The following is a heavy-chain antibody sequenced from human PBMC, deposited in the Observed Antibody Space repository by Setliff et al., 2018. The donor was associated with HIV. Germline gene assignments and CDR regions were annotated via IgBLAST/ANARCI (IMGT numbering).Heavy chain of an antibody. D-gene: IGHD3-22*01. CDR3: ASEVVYYDNSGPTRYFAY. J-gene: IGHJ4*02. CDR1: GFTFSSYA. V-gene: IGHV3-30*04. CDR2: ISNDGSHK. Sequence: PGGSLRLSCAASGFTFSSYAMHWVRQAPGKGLEWVAVISNDGSHKYYADSVKGRFTISRDNSKNTLYLQMNSLRTEDTAVDYCASEVVYYDNSGPTRYFAYWGQGTLVTVSS.